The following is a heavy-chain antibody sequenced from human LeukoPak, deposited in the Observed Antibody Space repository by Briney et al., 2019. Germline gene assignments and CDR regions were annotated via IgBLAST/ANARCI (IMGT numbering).Heavy chain of an antibody. D-gene: IGHD5-12*01. CDR2: IYYSGST. J-gene: IGHJ6*03. Sequence: SETLSLTCTVSGGSISSSSYYWGWIRQPPGKGLEWIGSIYYSGSTNYNPSLKSRVTISVDTSKNQFSLKLSSVTAADTAVYYCARVGATRYYYYMDVWGKGTTVTVSS. V-gene: IGHV4-39*07. CDR1: GGSISSSSYY. CDR3: ARVGATRYYYYMDV.